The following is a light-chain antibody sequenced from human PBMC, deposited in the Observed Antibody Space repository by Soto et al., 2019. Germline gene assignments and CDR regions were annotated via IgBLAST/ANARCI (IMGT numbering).Light chain of an antibody. CDR3: QQSYSPPYT. CDR2: SAS. J-gene: IGKJ2*01. Sequence: DIPMTQSPSSLSASLGDSVTITCRASQSIGNSLNWYQQRSAKAPKLLMYSASSLQSGVPSRFSGRGSGTDFTLTISSLQPEDFATYYCQQSYSPPYTFGQGTKLQVK. CDR1: QSIGNS. V-gene: IGKV1-39*01.